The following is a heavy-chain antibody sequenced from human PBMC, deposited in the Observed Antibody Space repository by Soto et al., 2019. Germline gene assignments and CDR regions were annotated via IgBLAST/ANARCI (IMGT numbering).Heavy chain of an antibody. CDR2: IYHSGST. CDR3: ARVGPYCGGDCYSPPP. J-gene: IGHJ5*02. V-gene: IGHV4-38-2*01. Sequence: SETLSLTCAVSGYSIRNGYYWGWIRQPPGKGLEWIGTIYHSGSTYYNPSLKSRVTISVDASGNHFSLKLSSVTAADTAVYYCARVGPYCGGDCYSPPPWGQGTLVTVSS. CDR1: GYSIRNGYY. D-gene: IGHD2-21*02.